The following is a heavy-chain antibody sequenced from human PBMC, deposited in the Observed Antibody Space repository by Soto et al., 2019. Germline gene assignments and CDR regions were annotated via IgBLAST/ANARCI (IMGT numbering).Heavy chain of an antibody. J-gene: IGHJ4*02. D-gene: IGHD3-22*01. CDR2: IYYSGST. CDR1: GGSISSGGYY. CDR3: ARGGDSSGFHNTFDY. V-gene: IGHV4-31*03. Sequence: SETLSLTCTVSGGSISSGGYYWGWIRQHPGKGLEWIGYIYYSGSTYYNPSLKSRVTISVDTSKNQFSLKLSSVTAADTAVYYCARGGDSSGFHNTFDYWGQGTLVTVSS.